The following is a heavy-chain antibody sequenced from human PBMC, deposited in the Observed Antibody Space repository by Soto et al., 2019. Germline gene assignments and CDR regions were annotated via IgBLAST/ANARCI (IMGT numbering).Heavy chain of an antibody. D-gene: IGHD3-22*01. V-gene: IGHV1-46*01. CDR3: ARATQYYYDSSGYAYPTYFDY. CDR2: INPSGGST. CDR1: GYTFTRYY. Sequence: GXSVKVSCKASGYTFTRYYMHWVRQAPVQGLEWMGIINPSGGSTSYAQKFQGRVTMTRDTSTSTVYMELSSLRSEDTAVYYCARATQYYYDSSGYAYPTYFDYWGQGTLVTVPS. J-gene: IGHJ4*02.